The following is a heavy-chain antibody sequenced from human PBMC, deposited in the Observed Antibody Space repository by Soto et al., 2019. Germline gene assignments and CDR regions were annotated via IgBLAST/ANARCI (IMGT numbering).Heavy chain of an antibody. J-gene: IGHJ4*02. CDR1: GFTFTNSV. Sequence: EVQLLESGGGFIQPGGSLRLSCAASGFTFTNSVMSWVRQSPGKGLEWVSAITGSGGDTYHADSVKGRFTISRDNTQDTLYLQMNSLKAEDTAVYYCAKGSANSRPYYFDSWGQGTLLTVSS. D-gene: IGHD6-13*01. CDR2: ITGSGGDT. V-gene: IGHV3-23*01. CDR3: AKGSANSRPYYFDS.